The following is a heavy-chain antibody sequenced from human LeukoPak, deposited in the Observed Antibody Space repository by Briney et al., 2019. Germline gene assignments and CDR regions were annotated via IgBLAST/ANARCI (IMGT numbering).Heavy chain of an antibody. Sequence: GGSLRLSCAASGFTFSNYDINWVRQAPGKGLEWVSSIRCSGSYIYYADSVKGRFTISRDNAKNSLFLQLNILRAEDTAVYYCARALRAGSSGSEDFYYYYGLDVWGQGTPVIVSS. V-gene: IGHV3-21*01. CDR2: IRCSGSYI. CDR1: GFTFSNYD. D-gene: IGHD3-10*01. CDR3: ARALRAGSSGSEDFYYYYGLDV. J-gene: IGHJ6*02.